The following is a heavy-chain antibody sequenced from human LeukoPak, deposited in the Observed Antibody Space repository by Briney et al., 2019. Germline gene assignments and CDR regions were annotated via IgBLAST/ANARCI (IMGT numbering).Heavy chain of an antibody. Sequence: GGSLRLSCAASGFTFSSYWMSWVRQAPGKGLEWVANIKQDGSEKYYVDSVKGRFTISRDNSKNTLYLQMNSLRAEDTAVYYCAKDGTTVTNYYYYGMDVWGQGTTVTVSS. V-gene: IGHV3-7*01. CDR1: GFTFSSYW. J-gene: IGHJ6*02. CDR2: IKQDGSEK. CDR3: AKDGTTVTNYYYYGMDV. D-gene: IGHD4-17*01.